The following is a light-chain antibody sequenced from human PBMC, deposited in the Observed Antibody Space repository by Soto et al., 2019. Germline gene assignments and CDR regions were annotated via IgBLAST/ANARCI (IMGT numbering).Light chain of an antibody. CDR3: TSYAGSNNFV. J-gene: IGLJ1*01. CDR2: EVS. V-gene: IGLV2-8*01. CDR1: SSDVGDYNY. Sequence: QSALTQPPSASGSPGQSVTISCTGTSSDVGDYNYVSWYQQHPGKAPKLMIYEVSKRPSGVPDRFSGSKSGNTASLTVSGLQSDDEADYCCTSYAGSNNFVFGAGTKLTVL.